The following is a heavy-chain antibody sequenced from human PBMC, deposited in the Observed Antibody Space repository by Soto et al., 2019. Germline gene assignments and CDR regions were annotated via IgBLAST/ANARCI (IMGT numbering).Heavy chain of an antibody. CDR2: ISGYNGNT. V-gene: IGHV1-18*01. CDR3: ARGRQQWLVSGAFDI. J-gene: IGHJ3*02. D-gene: IGHD6-19*01. CDR1: GYTYTTYV. Sequence: VKVSCKASGYTYTTYVISWVRQAPGQGLEWMGWISGYNGNTNYAQKLQGRVTMTTDTSTSAAYMELRSLRSDDTAVYYCARGRQQWLVSGAFDIWGQGTMVTVSS.